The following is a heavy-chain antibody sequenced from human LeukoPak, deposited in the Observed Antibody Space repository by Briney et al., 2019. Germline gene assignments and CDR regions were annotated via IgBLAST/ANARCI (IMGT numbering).Heavy chain of an antibody. CDR3: AELGITMIGGV. D-gene: IGHD3-10*02. Sequence: PGRSLRLSCAASGFTFDDYAMNWVRQAPGKGLEWVSYISSSGSTIYYADSVKGRFTISRDNAKNSLYLQMNSLGAEDTAVYYCAELGITMIGGVWGKGTTVTISS. J-gene: IGHJ6*04. V-gene: IGHV3-48*03. CDR1: GFTFDDYA. CDR2: ISSSGSTI.